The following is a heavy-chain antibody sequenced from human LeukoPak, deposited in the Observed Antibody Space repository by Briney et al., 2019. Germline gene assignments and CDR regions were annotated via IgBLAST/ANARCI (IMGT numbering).Heavy chain of an antibody. CDR2: RSSSGSGT. Sequence: GGSLRLSCAASAFTLISYDMNWVRQTPGEGVEWGSYRSSSGSGTYYADSVKGRFTISRENAENSLYLQMNSLRDEDTAVYYSARVSSCSGGTCPDAFDVWGQGTMVTISS. J-gene: IGHJ3*01. CDR1: AFTLISYD. CDR3: ARVSSCSGGTCPDAFDV. D-gene: IGHD2-15*01. V-gene: IGHV3-48*03.